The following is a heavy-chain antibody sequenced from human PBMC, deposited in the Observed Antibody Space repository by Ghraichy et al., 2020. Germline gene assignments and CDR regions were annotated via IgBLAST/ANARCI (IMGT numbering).Heavy chain of an antibody. D-gene: IGHD2/OR15-2a*01. V-gene: IGHV3-21*01. CDR3: ARFLGFCNSVSCYDYYYGVDV. Sequence: GGSLRLSCAASAFTFSTYTMNWVRQAPGKGLEWVSSISKSSDYIYYRDSVKGRFTISRDNAENSLYLQMNGLRVEDTAVYYCARFLGFCNSVSCYDYYYGVDVWGQGTTVTVSS. CDR1: AFTFSTYT. J-gene: IGHJ6*02. CDR2: ISKSSDYI.